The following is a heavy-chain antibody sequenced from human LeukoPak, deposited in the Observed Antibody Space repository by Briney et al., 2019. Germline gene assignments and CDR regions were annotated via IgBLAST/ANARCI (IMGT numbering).Heavy chain of an antibody. CDR2: INPNSGGT. CDR3: ARERPGAYYDSSGKRGDYFDY. V-gene: IGHV1-2*02. CDR1: GYTFTVYY. Sequence: ASVKVSCKASGYTFTVYYMHWVRHAPGQGLEWMGWINPNSGGTNYAQKFQGRVTMTRDASISTAYMELSRLRSDDTAVYYCARERPGAYYDSSGKRGDYFDYWGQGTLVTVSS. J-gene: IGHJ4*02. D-gene: IGHD3-22*01.